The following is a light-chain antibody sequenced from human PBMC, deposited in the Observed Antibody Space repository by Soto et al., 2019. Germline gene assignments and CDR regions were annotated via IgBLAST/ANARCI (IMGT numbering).Light chain of an antibody. CDR1: ESVSTY. V-gene: IGKV3-11*01. J-gene: IGKJ1*01. CDR2: DAS. CDR3: QHYNSYSEA. Sequence: EIVLTQSPATLSLSPGERATLSCRATESVSTYLAWYQQKPGRAPRLLIYDASKRATGIPARFSGSGSGTEFTLTISSLQPDDFATYYCQHYNSYSEAFGQGTKVDIK.